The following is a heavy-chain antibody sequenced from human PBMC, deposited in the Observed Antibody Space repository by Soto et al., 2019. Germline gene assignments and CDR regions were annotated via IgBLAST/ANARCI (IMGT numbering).Heavy chain of an antibody. D-gene: IGHD4-17*01. Sequence: EVQLLESGGGLVKPGGSLRLSCAASGFTFSKYAMTWVRQAPGRGLEWVSSISSNGVTTDYADSVKGRFTIARDNSRNTWSLQMDSLSADDADLYYGAKDKYADSVRKVWFCDFVGRGTLVTVSS. V-gene: IGHV3-23*01. CDR1: GFTFSKYA. CDR3: AKDKYADSVRKVWFCDF. J-gene: IGHJ2*01. CDR2: ISSNGVTT.